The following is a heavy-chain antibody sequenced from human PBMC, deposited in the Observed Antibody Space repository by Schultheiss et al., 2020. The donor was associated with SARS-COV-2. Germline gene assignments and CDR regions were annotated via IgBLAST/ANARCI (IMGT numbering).Heavy chain of an antibody. CDR1: GGSFSGYY. CDR2: INHSGST. D-gene: IGHD6-13*01. J-gene: IGHJ1*01. V-gene: IGHV4-34*01. Sequence: SETLSLTCAVYGGSFSGYYWSWIRQPPGKGLEWIGEINHSGSTNYNPSLKSRVTISVDTSKNQFSLKLSSVTAADTAVYYCARVSSSSWYNYFQHWGQGTLVTVSS. CDR3: ARVSSSSWYNYFQH.